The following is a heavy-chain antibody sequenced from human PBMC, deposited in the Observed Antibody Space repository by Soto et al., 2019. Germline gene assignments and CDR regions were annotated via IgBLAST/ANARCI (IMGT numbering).Heavy chain of an antibody. CDR3: ARQTDNSCTFNAFDI. J-gene: IGHJ3*02. D-gene: IGHD2-15*01. CDR2: IYYRGST. CDR1: GGSISSNFYY. Sequence: SETLSLTCTVSGGSISSNFYYWGWIRQPPGKGLQWIGNIYYRGSTNYNPSLKSPVTISVDTSKNQFSLKLSSVTAADTAVYYCARQTDNSCTFNAFDIWGQGTMVTVS. V-gene: IGHV4-39*01.